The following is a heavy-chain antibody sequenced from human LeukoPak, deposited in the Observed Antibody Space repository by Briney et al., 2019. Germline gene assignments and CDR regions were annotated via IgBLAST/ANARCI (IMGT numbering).Heavy chain of an antibody. CDR1: GFTFSSYG. Sequence: GRSLRLSCAASGFTFSSYGMHWVRQAPGKGLEWVAVIWYDGSNKYYADSVKGRFTISRDNSKNTLYLQMNSLRAEDTAVYYCARVGYCSGGSCYGVAAVDYWGQGILVTVSS. V-gene: IGHV3-33*01. D-gene: IGHD2-15*01. J-gene: IGHJ4*02. CDR3: ARVGYCSGGSCYGVAAVDY. CDR2: IWYDGSNK.